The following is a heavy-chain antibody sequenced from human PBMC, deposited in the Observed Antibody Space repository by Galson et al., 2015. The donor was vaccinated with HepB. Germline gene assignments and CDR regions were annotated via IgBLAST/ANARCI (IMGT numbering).Heavy chain of an antibody. V-gene: IGHV3-53*01. J-gene: IGHJ3*02. CDR2: IYRGGST. CDR1: GFTVSSNY. Sequence: LRLSCAASGFTVSSNYMSWVRQAPGRGLEWVSIIYRGGSTHYADSVKGRFTISGDNPKNTLYLQMNSLRAEDTAVYYCARGASQVGGLASWSFDIWGPGTMVTVSP. D-gene: IGHD1-26*01. CDR3: ARGASQVGGLASWSFDI.